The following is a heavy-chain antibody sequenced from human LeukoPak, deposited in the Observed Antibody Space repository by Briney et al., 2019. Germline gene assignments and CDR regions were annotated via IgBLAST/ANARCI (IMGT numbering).Heavy chain of an antibody. CDR1: GFSVSNNY. Sequence: GGSLRLSCLASGFSVSNNYMNWVRQAPGKGLEWVSLIYSGGSTTFSVDSVKGRFTISRDNSKNTLHLQMNSLRAEDTAVYYCARSGYSYYYYAMDVWGQGTTVTVSS. CDR2: IYSGGSTT. J-gene: IGHJ6*02. V-gene: IGHV3-66*01. CDR3: ARSGYSYYYYAMDV. D-gene: IGHD5-18*01.